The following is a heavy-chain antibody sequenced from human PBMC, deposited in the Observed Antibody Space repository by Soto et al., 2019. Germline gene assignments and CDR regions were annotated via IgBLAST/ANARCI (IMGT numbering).Heavy chain of an antibody. J-gene: IGHJ5*02. V-gene: IGHV3-74*01. D-gene: IGHD2-21*02. Sequence: GGSLRLSCAASGFNFSNHWMHWVRQRPAEGLVWVSRITSDGKSKAYAESVKGRFAISRDNAKNTLYLQMNGLTAEDTAVYYCARESGDWPLNWFHPCGKTTLLTVSS. CDR3: ARESGDWPLNWFHP. CDR2: ITSDGKSK. CDR1: GFNFSNHW.